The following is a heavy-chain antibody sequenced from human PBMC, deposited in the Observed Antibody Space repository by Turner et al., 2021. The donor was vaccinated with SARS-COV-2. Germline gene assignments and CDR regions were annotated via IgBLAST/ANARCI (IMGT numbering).Heavy chain of an antibody. D-gene: IGHD6-19*01. CDR1: GGSISSSSYY. CDR2: IYYSWST. J-gene: IGHJ3*02. CDR3: ASPGGNSGWFFAYDI. Sequence: QVQLQESGPGLAKPSETLSLTCTVSGGSISSSSYYWGWIRQPPGKGLEWIGSIYYSWSTYYNPSLKSRVTISVDTSKNQFSLKLNSVTATDTAVYYCASPGGNSGWFFAYDIWGQVTMVTVSS. V-gene: IGHV4-39*01.